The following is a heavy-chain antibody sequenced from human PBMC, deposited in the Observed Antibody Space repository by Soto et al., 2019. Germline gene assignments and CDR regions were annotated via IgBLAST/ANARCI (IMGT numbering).Heavy chain of an antibody. D-gene: IGHD5-12*01. J-gene: IGHJ2*01. CDR3: ARGSWIVSTQWYFDF. CDR1: GGTFRSYA. CDR2: IIPMYGIP. Sequence: QVQLVQSGAEVRKPGSSVKVSCTASGGTFRSYAIAWVRQVPGQGREWMGGIIPMYGIPNYAQKFQGRLTVTAHESTSTGYLELTSLTSEDTAVYYCARGSWIVSTQWYFDFWGHGTLVTVSS. V-gene: IGHV1-69*12.